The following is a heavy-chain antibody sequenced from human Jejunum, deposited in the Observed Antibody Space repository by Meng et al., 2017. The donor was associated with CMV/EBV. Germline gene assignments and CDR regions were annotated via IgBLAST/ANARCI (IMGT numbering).Heavy chain of an antibody. Sequence: TYSMNWVRQAPGKGLEWVSSISGSGDNIYYADSVKGRFTISRDNAKNSLFLQMNSLRAEDTAVYYCARGLMGCTSTSCYSGWLDPWGQGTLVTVSS. D-gene: IGHD2-2*02. CDR2: ISGSGDNI. V-gene: IGHV3-21*01. CDR1: TYS. CDR3: ARGLMGCTSTSCYSGWLDP. J-gene: IGHJ5*02.